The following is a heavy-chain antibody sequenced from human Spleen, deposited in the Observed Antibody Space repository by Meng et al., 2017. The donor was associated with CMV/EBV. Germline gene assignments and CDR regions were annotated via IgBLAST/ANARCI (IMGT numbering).Heavy chain of an antibody. CDR3: ARDGGSGTYYNTLKFFDY. CDR1: GGSISSYY. V-gene: IGHV4-59*12. Sequence: SETLSLTCTASGGSISSYYWSWIRQPPGKGLEWIGYIYYSGSTNYNPSLKSRVTISVDTSTNQFSLKLTSVTAADTAVYYCARDGGSGTYYNTLKFFDYWGQGTLVTVSS. J-gene: IGHJ4*02. CDR2: IYYSGST. D-gene: IGHD3-10*01.